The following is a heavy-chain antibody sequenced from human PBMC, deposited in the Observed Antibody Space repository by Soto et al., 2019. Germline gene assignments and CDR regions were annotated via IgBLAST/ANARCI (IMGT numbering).Heavy chain of an antibody. J-gene: IGHJ4*02. D-gene: IGHD3-10*01. V-gene: IGHV3-23*01. Sequence: EVQVLESGGGLVQPGGSLRLSCAASGFTFTTYAMSWVRQPPGKGLEWVSGVSGSGGSTNHADSVKGRFTVSRDNSKNTLYLQMDSLKAEDTALYYCGCLAWFGDPVPPFGCWGQGIVVTVSS. CDR3: GCLAWFGDPVPPFGC. CDR1: GFTFTTYA. CDR2: VSGSGGST.